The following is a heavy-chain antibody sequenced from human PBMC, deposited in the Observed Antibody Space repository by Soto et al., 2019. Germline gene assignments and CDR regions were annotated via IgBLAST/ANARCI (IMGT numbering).Heavy chain of an antibody. CDR3: ARGSAEEAFDY. Sequence: GASVKVSCKASGFTFTSSAMQWVRQARGQRLEWMGWIIVDSGNTNYAQKIQGRVTMTTDTSTSTAYMELRTLRSDDTAVYYCARGSAEEAFDYWGQGTLVTVSS. J-gene: IGHJ4*02. V-gene: IGHV1-18*01. CDR2: IIVDSGNT. CDR1: GFTFTSSA.